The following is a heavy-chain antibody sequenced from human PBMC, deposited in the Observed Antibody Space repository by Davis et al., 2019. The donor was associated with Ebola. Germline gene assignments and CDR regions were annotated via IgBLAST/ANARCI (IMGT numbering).Heavy chain of an antibody. CDR3: ARSREYNWFDP. Sequence: AASVKVSCKASGYTFTSYGITWVRQAPGQGLEWMGWINAGNGNTKYSQKFQGRVTITRDTSASTAYMELRSLRSDDTAVYYCARSREYNWFDPWGQGTLVTVSS. J-gene: IGHJ5*02. CDR2: INAGNGNT. V-gene: IGHV1-18*01. CDR1: GYTFTSYG.